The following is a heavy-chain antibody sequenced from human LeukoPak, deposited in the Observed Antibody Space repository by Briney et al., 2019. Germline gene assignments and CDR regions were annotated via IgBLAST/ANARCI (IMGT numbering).Heavy chain of an antibody. D-gene: IGHD3-22*01. Sequence: GRSLRLSCAASAFTFSTYAMHWVRQAPGKGPEWVAVISYDGSDKYYADSVKGRFTISRDNSKNTLYLQMNSLRTEDTAVYYCAKALDPCDSSGTDLGFDYWGQGTLVTVSS. V-gene: IGHV3-30*18. CDR1: AFTFSTYA. J-gene: IGHJ4*02. CDR2: ISYDGSDK. CDR3: AKALDPCDSSGTDLGFDY.